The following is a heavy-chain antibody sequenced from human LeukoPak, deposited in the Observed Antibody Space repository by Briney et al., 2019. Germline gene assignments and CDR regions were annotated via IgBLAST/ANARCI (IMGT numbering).Heavy chain of an antibody. V-gene: IGHV3-66*01. CDR2: IYSDGST. D-gene: IGHD3-3*01. Sequence: GGSLRLSCAASGFTVSSNYMSWVRQAPGKGLEWVSIIYSDGSTYHADSVKGRFTISRDNSKNTLYFQMNSLRAEDTAVYYCAREYDFWSGYHFDYWGQGTLITVSS. J-gene: IGHJ4*02. CDR3: AREYDFWSGYHFDY. CDR1: GFTVSSNY.